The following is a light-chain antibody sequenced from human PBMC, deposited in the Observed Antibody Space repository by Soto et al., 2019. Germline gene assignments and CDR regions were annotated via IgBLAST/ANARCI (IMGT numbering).Light chain of an antibody. CDR2: KVS. Sequence: DVVMTQSPLSLPVTLGQPASISCRSSQSLVYSDGNTYLNWFQQRPGQSPRRLIYKVSNRDSGVPDRFSGSGLGTDFTLKIGRVEAGDVGVYYCMQGTHWLYTFGQGTKLEIK. J-gene: IGKJ2*01. V-gene: IGKV2-30*01. CDR3: MQGTHWLYT. CDR1: QSLVYSDGNTY.